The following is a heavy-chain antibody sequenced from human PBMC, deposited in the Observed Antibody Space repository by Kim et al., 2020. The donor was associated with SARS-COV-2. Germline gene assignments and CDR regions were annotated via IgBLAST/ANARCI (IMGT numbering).Heavy chain of an antibody. J-gene: IGHJ4*02. CDR2: IKQDGSEK. Sequence: GGSLRLSCAASGFTFSSYWMSWVRQAPGKGLEWVANIKQDGSEKYYVDSVKGRFTISRDNAKNSLYLQMNSLRAEDTAVYYCARDLYYYDSSGYYLPSFDYWGQGTLVTVSS. V-gene: IGHV3-7*03. CDR3: ARDLYYYDSSGYYLPSFDY. D-gene: IGHD3-22*01. CDR1: GFTFSSYW.